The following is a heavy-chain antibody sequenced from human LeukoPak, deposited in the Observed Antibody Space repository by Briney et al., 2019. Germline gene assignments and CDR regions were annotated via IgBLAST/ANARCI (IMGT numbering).Heavy chain of an antibody. D-gene: IGHD6-19*01. CDR1: GVSISSYY. Sequence: KPSETLSLTCTVSGVSISSYYWNWIRQPPGKGLEWIGYIYDSGSTYSRTTNYNPSLKSRVTTSVDTSKNQLSLKLTSVTAADTAVYYCARREGSSGWYNYWGQGTLVTVSS. J-gene: IGHJ4*02. CDR2: IYDSGSTYSRTT. CDR3: ARREGSSGWYNY. V-gene: IGHV4-59*08.